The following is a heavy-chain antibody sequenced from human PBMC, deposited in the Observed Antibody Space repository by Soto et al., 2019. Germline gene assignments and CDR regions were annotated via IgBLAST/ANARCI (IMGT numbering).Heavy chain of an antibody. Sequence: SETLSLTCTVSGGTVISGSYYWRWMRQPPGKGLEWIGYIYDSGTTNYNPSLKSRVTILVDTSKNQFSLKMRSVTAADTAVYYCARTKGFSGWETNPDYYYGMDVWGQGTTVT. CDR1: GGTVISGSYY. J-gene: IGHJ6*02. CDR2: IYDSGTT. D-gene: IGHD6-19*01. V-gene: IGHV4-61*01. CDR3: ARTKGFSGWETNPDYYYGMDV.